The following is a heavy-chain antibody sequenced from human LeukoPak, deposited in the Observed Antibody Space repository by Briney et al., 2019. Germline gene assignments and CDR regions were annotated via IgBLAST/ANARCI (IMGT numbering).Heavy chain of an antibody. CDR3: ARASYGSGSRPFDY. D-gene: IGHD3-10*01. V-gene: IGHV4-59*01. CDR2: IYYSGST. J-gene: IGHJ4*02. Sequence: PSETLSLTCTVSGGSISSYYWSWIRKPPGKGLEWIGYIYYSGSTNYNPSLKSRVTISVDTSKNQFSLKLGSVTAADTAVYYCARASYGSGSRPFDYWGQGTLVTVSS. CDR1: GGSISSYY.